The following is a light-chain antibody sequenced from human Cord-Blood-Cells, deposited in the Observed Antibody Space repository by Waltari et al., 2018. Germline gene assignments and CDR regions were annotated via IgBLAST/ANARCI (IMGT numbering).Light chain of an antibody. V-gene: IGKV3-11*01. CDR3: QQRSNWPPYT. CDR2: DAS. J-gene: IGKJ2*01. CDR1: QSVSSY. Sequence: EIVLTQSPATLSLSPGERATLSCRASQSVSSYLAWYQQKPGQAPRLLIYDASNRATGLPARFSGQWFGTGLTLTISSLEPEDFAVYYCQQRSNWPPYTFGQGTKLEIK.